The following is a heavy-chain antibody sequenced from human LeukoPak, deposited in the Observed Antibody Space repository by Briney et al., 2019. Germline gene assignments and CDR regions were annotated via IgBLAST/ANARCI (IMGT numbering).Heavy chain of an antibody. CDR3: ARSVMDSSDFYYFDY. D-gene: IGHD3-22*01. Sequence: SETLSLTCTVSGGSISSSPHYWGWLRQPPGKGREWVGSIYDSGSTYYNPSLKTRVTISVDPSTNQFSLKLTSVTAADPAVYYCARSVMDSSDFYYFDYWGQGTLVTVSA. J-gene: IGHJ4*02. CDR1: GGSISSSPHY. V-gene: IGHV4-39*07. CDR2: IYDSGST.